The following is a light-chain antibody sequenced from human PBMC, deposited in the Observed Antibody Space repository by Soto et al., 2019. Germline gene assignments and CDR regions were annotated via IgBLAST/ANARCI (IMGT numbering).Light chain of an antibody. J-gene: IGLJ1*01. V-gene: IGLV2-14*01. CDR3: SSYTGSYSLYV. CDR1: SSDVGGYNF. Sequence: QSALTQPASVSGSPGQSITISCTGTSSDVGGYNFVSWYQQHPGKAPKLMIYEVTNRPSGVSNRFSGSKSGNTASLTISGLQAEDEADYYCSSYTGSYSLYVFGTVTKLTVL. CDR2: EVT.